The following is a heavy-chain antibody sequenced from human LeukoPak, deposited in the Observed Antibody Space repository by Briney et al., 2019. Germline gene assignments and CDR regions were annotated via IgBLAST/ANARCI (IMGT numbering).Heavy chain of an antibody. CDR2: ISGSGGST. V-gene: IGHV3-23*01. CDR3: AKAGPYYYDSSGYFHDAFDI. CDR1: GFTFSNYY. Sequence: GGSLRLSCAASGFTFSNYYMTWIRQAPGKGLEWVSAISGSGGSTYYADSVKGRFTISRDNSKNTLYLQMNSLRAEDTAVYYCAKAGPYYYDSSGYFHDAFDIWGQGTMVTVSS. D-gene: IGHD3-22*01. J-gene: IGHJ3*02.